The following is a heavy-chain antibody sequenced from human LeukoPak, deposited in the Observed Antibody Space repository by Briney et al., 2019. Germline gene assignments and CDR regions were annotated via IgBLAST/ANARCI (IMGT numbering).Heavy chain of an antibody. CDR2: IYTSGST. Sequence: SETLSLTCTVSGGSISSYYWSWIRQPPGKGLEWIGYIYTSGSTNYNPSPKSRVTISVDTSKNQFSLKLSSVTAADAAVYYCARLRRGANSVATIFYYYYMDVWGKGTTVTVSS. CDR1: GGSISSYY. J-gene: IGHJ6*03. V-gene: IGHV4-4*09. D-gene: IGHD5-12*01. CDR3: ARLRRGANSVATIFYYYYMDV.